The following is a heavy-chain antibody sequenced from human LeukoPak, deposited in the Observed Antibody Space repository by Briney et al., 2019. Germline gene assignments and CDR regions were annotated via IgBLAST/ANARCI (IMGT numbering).Heavy chain of an antibody. CDR3: AKGGPEASAGLTWFDP. Sequence: SETLSLTCTVSGGSINNCYWYWMRQPPGKGLEWIGYVWYSGTTKYNPSLKSRVTISVDTSKNQFSLKLNYVTAADTAVYYCAKGGPEASAGLTWFDPWGQGTRVTVSS. CDR2: VWYSGTT. J-gene: IGHJ5*02. V-gene: IGHV4-59*01. CDR1: GGSINNCY. D-gene: IGHD1-14*01.